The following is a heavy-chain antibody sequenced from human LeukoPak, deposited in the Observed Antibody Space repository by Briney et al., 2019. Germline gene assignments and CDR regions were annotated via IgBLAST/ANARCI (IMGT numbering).Heavy chain of an antibody. Sequence: SQTLSLTCTGSGGSISSGDYYWSWIRQPPGKGLEWIGYIYYSGSTYYNPSLKSRVTISVDTSKNQFSLKLSSVTAADTAVYYCARSTVTTQKYYYYYYYMDVWGKGTTVTVSS. V-gene: IGHV4-30-4*08. CDR2: IYYSGST. D-gene: IGHD4-11*01. CDR3: ARSTVTTQKYYYYYYYMDV. J-gene: IGHJ6*03. CDR1: GGSISSGDYY.